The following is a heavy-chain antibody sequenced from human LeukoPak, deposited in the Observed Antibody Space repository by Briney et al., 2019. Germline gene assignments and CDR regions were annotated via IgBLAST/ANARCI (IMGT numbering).Heavy chain of an antibody. CDR1: GLTFSTYA. CDR3: AKRAVGLTFDY. V-gene: IGHV3-23*01. CDR2: ISSSGVST. Sequence: GGSPRLSCAASGLTFSTYAMSWVRQAPGKGLEWVSMISSSGVSTYYAGSVEGRFTISRDNSKNTLYLQMNSLRVEDTAVYYCAKRAVGLTFDYWGQGTLVTVSS. D-gene: IGHD1-26*01. J-gene: IGHJ4*02.